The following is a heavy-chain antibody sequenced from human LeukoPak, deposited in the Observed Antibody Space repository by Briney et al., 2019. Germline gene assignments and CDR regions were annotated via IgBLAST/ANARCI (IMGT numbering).Heavy chain of an antibody. V-gene: IGHV3-23*01. J-gene: IGHJ4*02. CDR3: AKGTSSWFRIASFDY. Sequence: SGGGHSTYYTDSVKGRFTISRDNSKNTVYLQVNSLTAEDTAVYYCAKGTSSWFRIASFDYWGQGTLVTVSS. D-gene: IGHD6-13*01. CDR2: SGGGHST.